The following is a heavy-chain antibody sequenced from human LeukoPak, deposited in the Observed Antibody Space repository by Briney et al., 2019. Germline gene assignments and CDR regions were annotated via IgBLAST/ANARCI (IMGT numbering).Heavy chain of an antibody. CDR3: VKDAQRGFGNSLEH. CDR2: IWNDGSNK. CDR1: GFTFSHYG. J-gene: IGHJ5*02. V-gene: IGHV3-33*06. D-gene: IGHD4-23*01. Sequence: GGSLRLSCATSGFTFSHYGMHWVRQAPGKGLEWVAVIWNDGSNKYYGDSVKGRFTISRDNSKNTLYLQMNSLTVEDTAVYYCVKDAQRGFGNSLEHWGQGTLVTVSS.